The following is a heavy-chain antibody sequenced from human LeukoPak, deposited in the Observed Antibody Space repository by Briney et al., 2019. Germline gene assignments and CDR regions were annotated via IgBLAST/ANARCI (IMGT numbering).Heavy chain of an antibody. CDR1: GFPFRNYS. J-gene: IGHJ4*02. CDR3: AKDDAGFGEDFDS. Sequence: PGGSLRLSRTTSGFPFRNYSMNWVRQAPGRGLQWVSAISASGRTTKYADPVKGRFTISRDNSRNTLYLHIDSLRPDDTALYFCAKDDAGFGEDFDSWGQGTLVIVSS. CDR2: ISASGRTT. D-gene: IGHD3-10*01. V-gene: IGHV3-23*01.